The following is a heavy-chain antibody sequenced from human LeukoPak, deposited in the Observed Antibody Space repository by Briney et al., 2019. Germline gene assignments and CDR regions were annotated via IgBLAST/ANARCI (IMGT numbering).Heavy chain of an antibody. CDR3: AGSGYPEGLDF. CDR2: IWYDGSNK. V-gene: IGHV3-33*01. CDR1: GFIFSSYN. Sequence: GGSLRLSCAASGFIFSSYNMHWVRQAPGKGLEWVAIIWYDGSNKYYADSVKGRFTISRDNSKKTLYLQMSSLRAEDTAVYYCAGSGYPEGLDFWGQGTLVTVSS. J-gene: IGHJ4*02. D-gene: IGHD3-22*01.